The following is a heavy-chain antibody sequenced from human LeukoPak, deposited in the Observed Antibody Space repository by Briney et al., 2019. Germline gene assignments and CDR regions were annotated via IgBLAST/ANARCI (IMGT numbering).Heavy chain of an antibody. CDR3: ARMVRGVSTMDV. V-gene: IGHV3-33*01. CDR2: IWYDGSNK. D-gene: IGHD3-10*01. Sequence: PGRSLRLSCAASGFTFSSYGMHWVRQAPGKGLEWVAVIWYDGSNKYYADSVKGRLTISRDNSKNTLYLQMNSLRAEDTAVYYCARMVRGVSTMDVWGKGTTVTVSS. J-gene: IGHJ6*04. CDR1: GFTFSSYG.